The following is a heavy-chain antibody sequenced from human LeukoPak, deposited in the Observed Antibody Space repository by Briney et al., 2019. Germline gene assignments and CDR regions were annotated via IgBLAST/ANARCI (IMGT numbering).Heavy chain of an antibody. CDR1: GFTFSDYY. Sequence: GGSLRLSCAASGFTFSDYYMSWIRQAPGKGLEWVSYISSSGSTIYYADSVKGRFTISRDNAKNSLYLQMNSLRAEDTAVYYCARVLRDGYNWGIFDYWGQGTLVTVSS. V-gene: IGHV3-11*04. D-gene: IGHD5-24*01. CDR3: ARVLRDGYNWGIFDY. CDR2: ISSSGSTI. J-gene: IGHJ4*02.